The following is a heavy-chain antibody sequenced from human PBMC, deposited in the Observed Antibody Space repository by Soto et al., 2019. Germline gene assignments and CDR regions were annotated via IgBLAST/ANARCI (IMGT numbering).Heavy chain of an antibody. Sequence: QITLKESGPTLVKPTQTLTLTCTFSGFSLSTSGVGVGWIRQPPGKALEWLALIYWDDDKRYSPSLKSRLTITKDTSKYQVVLTMTNMDPVDTATYYCAHRPDYYDSSGYLDWGQGTLVTVSS. D-gene: IGHD3-22*01. CDR2: IYWDDDK. J-gene: IGHJ4*02. CDR3: AHRPDYYDSSGYLD. CDR1: GFSLSTSGVG. V-gene: IGHV2-5*02.